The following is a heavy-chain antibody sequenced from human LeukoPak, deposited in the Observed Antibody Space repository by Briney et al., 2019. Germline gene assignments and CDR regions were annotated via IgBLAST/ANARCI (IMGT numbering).Heavy chain of an antibody. CDR1: GFTFSTYE. CDR2: ISSSGTTI. D-gene: IGHD3-22*01. V-gene: IGHV3-48*03. CDR3: ARAYYDSSGYWVDY. J-gene: IGHJ4*02. Sequence: GGSLRLSCAASGFTFSTYEMDWVRQAPGKGLEWVSYISSSGTTIYYADSVKGRFTISRDNAKNSLYLQMNSLGAEDTAVYYCARAYYDSSGYWVDYWGQGTLVTVSS.